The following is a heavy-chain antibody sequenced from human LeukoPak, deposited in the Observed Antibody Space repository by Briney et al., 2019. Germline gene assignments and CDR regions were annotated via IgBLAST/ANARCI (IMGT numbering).Heavy chain of an antibody. CDR1: GYSISSGYY. D-gene: IGHD1-26*01. V-gene: IGHV4-38-2*01. Sequence: ASETLSLTCAVSGYSISSGYYWGWIRQPPGKGLEWIGSIYHSGSTYYNPSLKSRVTISVDTSKNQFSLKLSSVTAADTAVYYCATYQYDEIVGATPYFDYWGQGTLVTVSS. CDR2: IYHSGST. CDR3: ATYQYDEIVGATPYFDY. J-gene: IGHJ4*02.